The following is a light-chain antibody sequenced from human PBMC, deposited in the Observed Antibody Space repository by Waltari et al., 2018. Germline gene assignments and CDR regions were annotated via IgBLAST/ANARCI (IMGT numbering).Light chain of an antibody. J-gene: IGKJ4*01. Sequence: EIVLTQSPATLSLSPGERATLSCRASQSVSSYLAWYQQRPGQAPRLLIYDASNRATGIPARFSGSGSGTDFTLTISSLQAEDVAVYFCQQSYTSPFTFGGGTKV. V-gene: IGKV3-11*01. CDR3: QQSYTSPFT. CDR2: DAS. CDR1: QSVSSY.